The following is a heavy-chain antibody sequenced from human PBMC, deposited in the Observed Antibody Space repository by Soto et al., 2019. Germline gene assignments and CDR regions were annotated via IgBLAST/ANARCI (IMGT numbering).Heavy chain of an antibody. Sequence: SETLSLTCTVSVGSISSGGYYFSWIRQHPGKGLEWIGYIYYSWSTYYNPSLKSRVTISVDTSKNQFSLKLSSVTAADTAVYYCARGGYSGYENWFDPWGQGTMVTVSS. CDR3: ARGGYSGYENWFDP. D-gene: IGHD5-12*01. V-gene: IGHV4-31*03. CDR1: VGSISSGGYY. J-gene: IGHJ5*02. CDR2: IYYSWST.